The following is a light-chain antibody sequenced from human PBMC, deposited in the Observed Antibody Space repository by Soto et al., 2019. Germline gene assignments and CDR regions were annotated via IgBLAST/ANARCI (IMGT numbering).Light chain of an antibody. V-gene: IGLV2-8*01. J-gene: IGLJ2*01. CDR3: SSYARSNIGI. Sequence: QSALTQPPSASGSPGQSVTISCTGTSSDVGGYNYVSWYQQHPGKAPKLMIYEVSKRPSGVPDRFSGSKFGNTASLTVSGLQAEDEADYYCSSYARSNIGIFGGGTKLTVL. CDR1: SSDVGGYNY. CDR2: EVS.